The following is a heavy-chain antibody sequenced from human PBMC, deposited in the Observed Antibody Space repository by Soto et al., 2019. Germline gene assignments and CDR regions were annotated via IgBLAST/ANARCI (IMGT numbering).Heavy chain of an antibody. CDR3: ARAVEMATLCLDY. D-gene: IGHD5-12*01. J-gene: IGHJ4*02. CDR1: GYTFTSNY. CDR2: INPSGGST. Sequence: QVQLVQSGAEVKKPGASVKVSCKASGYTFTSNYMQWVRQAPGQGLEWMGIINPSGGSTNYAQKFLGRVTMTRDTSTSTVYMGLSSLTSEDTAVYYCARAVEMATLCLDYWGQGTLVTVSS. V-gene: IGHV1-46*01.